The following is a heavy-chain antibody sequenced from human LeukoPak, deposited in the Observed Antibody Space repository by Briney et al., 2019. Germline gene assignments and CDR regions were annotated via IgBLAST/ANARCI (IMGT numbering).Heavy chain of an antibody. CDR2: IRYDGSNK. CDR3: AKVRTFFGSGIDF. D-gene: IGHD3-10*01. CDR1: GFTFSNYA. Sequence: GGSLRLSCAASGFTFSNYAMHWVRQAPGKGLEWVAFIRYDGSNKYYADSVKGRFTISRDNSNNTLYLQMNSLRAEDTAIYYCAKVRTFFGSGIDFWGQGTLVTVSS. V-gene: IGHV3-30*02. J-gene: IGHJ4*02.